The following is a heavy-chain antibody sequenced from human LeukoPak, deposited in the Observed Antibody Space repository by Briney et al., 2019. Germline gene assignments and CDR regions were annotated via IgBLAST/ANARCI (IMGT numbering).Heavy chain of an antibody. CDR2: ISAYNGNT. Sequence: ASVTVSFKASGYTFTSYGISWVRQAPGQGLEWMGWISAYNGNTNYAQKLQGRVTMTTDTSTSTAYMELRSLRSDDTAVYYCARDLGPISLIWFGEYDPFDYWGQGTLVTVSS. J-gene: IGHJ4*02. D-gene: IGHD3-10*01. V-gene: IGHV1-18*01. CDR3: ARDLGPISLIWFGEYDPFDY. CDR1: GYTFTSYG.